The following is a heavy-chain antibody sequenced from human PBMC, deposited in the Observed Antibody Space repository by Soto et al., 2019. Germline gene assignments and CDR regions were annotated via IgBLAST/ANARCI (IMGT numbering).Heavy chain of an antibody. D-gene: IGHD3-3*01. Sequence: QVQLVESGGGVVQPGRSLRLSCAASGFTFSSYGMHWVRQAPGKGLEWVAVISYDGSNKYYADSVKGRFTISRDNSKNTLYLQMNSLRAEDTAVYYCVKDKAFRFLEWLNFDYWGQGTLVTVSS. CDR1: GFTFSSYG. V-gene: IGHV3-30*18. J-gene: IGHJ4*02. CDR2: ISYDGSNK. CDR3: VKDKAFRFLEWLNFDY.